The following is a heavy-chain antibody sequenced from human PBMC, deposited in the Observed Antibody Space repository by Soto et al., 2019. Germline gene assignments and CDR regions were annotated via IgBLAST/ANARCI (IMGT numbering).Heavy chain of an antibody. Sequence: XGPTLVNPTQSLTLTCTFSGFSLSTTAMGVGWIRQPPGKALEWLALIYWNDDKRYSPSLKSRLTITKDTSKNQVVLTMTNMDPVDTATYYCARSLAYTTSFGGMDVWGQGTTVTVSS. V-gene: IGHV2-5*01. CDR1: GFSLSTTAMG. CDR2: IYWNDDK. CDR3: ARSLAYTTSFGGMDV. D-gene: IGHD2-2*02. J-gene: IGHJ6*02.